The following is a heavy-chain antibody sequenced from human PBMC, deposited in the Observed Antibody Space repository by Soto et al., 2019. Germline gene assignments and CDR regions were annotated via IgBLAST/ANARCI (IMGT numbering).Heavy chain of an antibody. D-gene: IGHD6-13*01. J-gene: IGHJ3*02. V-gene: IGHV3-48*01. CDR2: ISSSSTTK. CDR3: AKDIEYSSSWEDAFDI. Sequence: GGSLRLSCAASGFTFSSYSMNWVRQAPGKGLEWVSYISSSSTTKYYADSVKGRFTISRDNAKNSLYLQMNSLRAEDTALYYCAKDIEYSSSWEDAFDIWGQGTMVTVSS. CDR1: GFTFSSYS.